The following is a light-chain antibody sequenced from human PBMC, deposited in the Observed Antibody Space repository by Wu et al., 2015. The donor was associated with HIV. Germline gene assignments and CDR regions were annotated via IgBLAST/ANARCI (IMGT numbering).Light chain of an antibody. CDR3: HQYGRSPPFT. V-gene: IGKV3-20*01. CDR1: QSVSSTY. CDR2: GGS. Sequence: EIVMTQSPAILSVSPGERATLSCRASQSVSSTYLAWYQQKPGQPPRLLIYGGSRRATGIPGRFSGSGSGTDFSLTISRLEPEDFAVYYCHQYGRSPPFTFGPGTKVDIK. J-gene: IGKJ3*01.